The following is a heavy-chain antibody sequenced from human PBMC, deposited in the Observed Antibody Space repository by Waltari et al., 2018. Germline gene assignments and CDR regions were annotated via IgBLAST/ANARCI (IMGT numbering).Heavy chain of an antibody. Sequence: QVQLQQWGAGLLQPSETLSLTCAVYGGSFSGSSWSWIRQPPGTGLGWIGEINHSGGTNYNPSLKSRVTISVDTSKNQFSLKLSSVTAADTAVYYCAREDPRIYCSGGSCYSGSFDYWGQGTLVTVSS. CDR3: AREDPRIYCSGGSCYSGSFDY. J-gene: IGHJ4*02. V-gene: IGHV4-34*01. D-gene: IGHD2-15*01. CDR1: GGSFSGSS. CDR2: INHSGGT.